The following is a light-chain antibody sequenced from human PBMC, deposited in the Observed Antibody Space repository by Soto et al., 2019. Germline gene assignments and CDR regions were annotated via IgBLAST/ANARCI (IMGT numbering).Light chain of an antibody. CDR3: ASWDDSLNGPL. CDR2: SNN. J-gene: IGLJ2*01. CDR1: SSNIGTNS. V-gene: IGLV1-44*01. Sequence: QSVLTQPPSASGTPGQTVTISCSGSSSNIGTNSVDWYHQVPGTAPKLLIHSNNQRPSGVPDRFSGSRSGTSASLAISGLQSEDEADYYCASWDDSLNGPLFGGGTKVTVL.